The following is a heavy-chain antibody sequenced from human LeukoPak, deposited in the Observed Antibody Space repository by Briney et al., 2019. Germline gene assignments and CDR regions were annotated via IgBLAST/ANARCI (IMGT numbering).Heavy chain of an antibody. CDR1: GYSFTSYW. Sequence: GESLKISCKGSGYSFTSYWIGWVRQMPGKGLEWMGIIYPDDSDTRYSPSFQGQVTISADKSISTTYLQWSSLKASDTAMYYCGRHRIVGTKYYFDYWGQGTLVSVSS. CDR2: IYPDDSDT. D-gene: IGHD1-26*01. J-gene: IGHJ4*02. CDR3: GRHRIVGTKYYFDY. V-gene: IGHV5-51*01.